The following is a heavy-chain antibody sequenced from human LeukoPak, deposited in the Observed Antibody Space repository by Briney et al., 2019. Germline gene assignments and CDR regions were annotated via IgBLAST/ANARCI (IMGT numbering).Heavy chain of an antibody. CDR1: GFTFSSYA. CDR2: ISYDGSNK. Sequence: GGSLRLSCAASGFTFSSYAMHWVRQAPGKGPEWVVVISYDGSNKYYADSVKGRFTISRDNSKNTLYLQMNSLRAEDTAVYYCARPLGYDYVWGSTHDAFDIWGQGTMVTVSS. J-gene: IGHJ3*02. CDR3: ARPLGYDYVWGSTHDAFDI. D-gene: IGHD3-16*01. V-gene: IGHV3-30-3*01.